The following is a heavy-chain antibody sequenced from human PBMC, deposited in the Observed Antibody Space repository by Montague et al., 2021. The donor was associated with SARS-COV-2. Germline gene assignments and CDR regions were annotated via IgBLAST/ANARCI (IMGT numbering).Heavy chain of an antibody. CDR1: GFTFTSYA. D-gene: IGHD5-18*01. V-gene: IGHV3-30-3*01. CDR2: ISFDGTNK. Sequence: SLRLSCAASGFTFTSYAMHWVRQAPGKGLEWVAVISFDGTNKYYTDSVKGRFTISRDNSKNTLYLQMHSVRPEDTAVYYCARDQGGYSYNDYWGQRTLVTVSS. CDR3: ARDQGGYSYNDY. J-gene: IGHJ4*02.